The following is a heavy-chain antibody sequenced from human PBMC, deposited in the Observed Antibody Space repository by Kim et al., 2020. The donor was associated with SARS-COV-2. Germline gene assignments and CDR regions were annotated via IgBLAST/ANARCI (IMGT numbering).Heavy chain of an antibody. Sequence: GGSLRLSCAASGFTFSDYAMSWVRQAPGKGLEWVSGVTKNGGSTYYAGSVKGRFTISRDNSKNTLYLQMNSLRVEDTAIYYCAKFNGRSQRDWYFDFWGRGTLVTVSS. V-gene: IGHV3-23*01. CDR1: GFTFSDYA. D-gene: IGHD2-8*01. CDR3: AKFNGRSQRDWYFDF. CDR2: VTKNGGST. J-gene: IGHJ2*01.